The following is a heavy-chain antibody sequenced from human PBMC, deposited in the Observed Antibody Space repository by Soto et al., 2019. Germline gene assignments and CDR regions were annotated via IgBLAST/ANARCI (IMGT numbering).Heavy chain of an antibody. D-gene: IGHD6-19*01. CDR1: GFTFSSYG. Sequence: GGSLRLSCAASGFTFSSYGMHWVRQAPGKGLEWVAVIWYDGSNKYYVDSVKGRLTISRDNSKNTRYLQMNSLRAEDTAVYYCARDQGIAVFCMDVWGQGTTVTVSS. V-gene: IGHV3-33*01. J-gene: IGHJ6*02. CDR3: ARDQGIAVFCMDV. CDR2: IWYDGSNK.